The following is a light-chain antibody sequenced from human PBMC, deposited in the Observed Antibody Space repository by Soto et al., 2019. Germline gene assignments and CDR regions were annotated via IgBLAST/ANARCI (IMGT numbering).Light chain of an antibody. Sequence: QSVLTQPPSVSAAPGQKVTISCSGSSSNIGKNYVSWYQRLPGTAPKLLIYDNNERSSGIPDRFSGSKSGTSATLGIAGLQTEDEADYYCGTWDTSLSAVVFGGGTKVTVL. V-gene: IGLV1-51*01. CDR2: DNN. CDR1: SSNIGKNY. CDR3: GTWDTSLSAVV. J-gene: IGLJ2*01.